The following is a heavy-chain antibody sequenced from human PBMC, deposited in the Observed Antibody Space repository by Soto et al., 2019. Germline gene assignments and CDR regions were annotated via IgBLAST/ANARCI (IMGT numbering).Heavy chain of an antibody. CDR1: GFIFNNYA. V-gene: IGHV3-23*01. D-gene: IGHD1-7*01. J-gene: IGHJ4*02. Sequence: EVQLLESGGGLVQPGESLRLSCAASGFIFNNYAMSWVRQAPGKGLEWVSSISGSGGSTYYADSVKGRFTISRDNSKNTLYLQMNRRRAEDTAIYYCAKAELGTDYWGQGILVTVSS. CDR3: AKAELGTDY. CDR2: ISGSGGST.